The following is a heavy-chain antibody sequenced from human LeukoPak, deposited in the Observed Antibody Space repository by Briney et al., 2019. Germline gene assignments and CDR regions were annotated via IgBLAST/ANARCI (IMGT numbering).Heavy chain of an antibody. CDR3: ATGREDFDY. CDR1: GGSFSGYY. Sequence: SETLSLTCAVYGGSFSGYYWSWIRLPPGKGLEWIGEINHSGSTNYNPSLKSRVTISVDTSKNQFSLKLSSVTAADTAVYYCATGREDFDYWGQGTLVTVSS. V-gene: IGHV4-34*01. CDR2: INHSGST. J-gene: IGHJ4*02. D-gene: IGHD1-26*01.